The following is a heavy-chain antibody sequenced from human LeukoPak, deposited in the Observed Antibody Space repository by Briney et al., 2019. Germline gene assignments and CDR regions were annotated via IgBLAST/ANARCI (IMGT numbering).Heavy chain of an antibody. Sequence: SGTLSLTCTVSGGSISNKYWSWIRQPPGRGLEWIGYIYYSGNTNYNPSLKSRVTILVDTSKNQVSLKLSSVTAADTAVYFCARDWGVGGRPGYMDVWGKGTTVTVSS. CDR2: IYYSGNT. CDR1: GGSISNKY. D-gene: IGHD6-6*01. J-gene: IGHJ6*03. CDR3: ARDWGVGGRPGYMDV. V-gene: IGHV4-59*01.